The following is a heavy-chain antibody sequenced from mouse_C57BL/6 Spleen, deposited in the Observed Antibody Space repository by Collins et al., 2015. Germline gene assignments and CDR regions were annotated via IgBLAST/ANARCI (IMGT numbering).Heavy chain of an antibody. CDR2: INPYNGGT. CDR1: TYTFTDYY. D-gene: IGHD1-1*01. CDR3: ARSLYYGSRWFAY. J-gene: IGHJ3*01. Sequence: VHLQQSGPVLVKPGASVKMSCKASTYTFTDYYMNWVKQSHGKSLEWIGIINPYNGGTTYSQKFKGKATLTVDKSSSTAYMELNSLTSEDSAVYYCARSLYYGSRWFAYWGQGTLVTVSA. V-gene: IGHV1-19*01.